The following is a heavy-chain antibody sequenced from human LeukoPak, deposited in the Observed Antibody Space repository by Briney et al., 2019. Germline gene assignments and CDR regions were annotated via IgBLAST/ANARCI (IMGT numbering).Heavy chain of an antibody. CDR1: GGSISSYY. CDR2: IYYSGST. J-gene: IGHJ4*02. V-gene: IGHV4-59*12. Sequence: SETLSLTCTVSGGSISSYYWSWIRQPPGKGLEWIGYIYYSGSTNYNPSLKSRVTISVDRSKNQFSLQLNSVTPEDTAVYYCTRDEQWLVYFDCWGQGTLVTVSS. D-gene: IGHD6-19*01. CDR3: TRDEQWLVYFDC.